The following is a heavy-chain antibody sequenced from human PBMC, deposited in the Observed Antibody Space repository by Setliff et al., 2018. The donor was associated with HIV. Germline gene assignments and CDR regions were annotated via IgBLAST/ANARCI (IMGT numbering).Heavy chain of an antibody. CDR1: GFTFGSFA. J-gene: IGHJ4*02. Sequence: GGSLRLSCGASGFTFGSFAMNWVRHAPGKGLEWVSAVSGSGTATEYADSVKGRFTISRDNSKNALYLEMNNLRAEDTAIYYCAKGLDYVDSSGYSYFRLWGQGTQVTVSS. CDR3: AKGLDYVDSSGYSYFRL. CDR2: VSGSGTAT. V-gene: IGHV3-23*01. D-gene: IGHD3-22*01.